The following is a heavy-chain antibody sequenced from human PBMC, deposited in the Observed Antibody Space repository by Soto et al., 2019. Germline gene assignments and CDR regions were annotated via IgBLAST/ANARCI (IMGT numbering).Heavy chain of an antibody. CDR2: INPSGGST. V-gene: IGHV1-46*01. CDR3: AREAQVRGYSYGEGWYYYYGMDV. CDR1: GYTFTSYY. J-gene: IGHJ6*02. D-gene: IGHD5-18*01. Sequence: ASVKVSCKASGYTFTSYYMHWVRQAPGQGLEWMGIINPSGGSTSYAQKFQGRVTMTRDTSTSTVYMELSSLRSEDTAVYYCAREAQVRGYSYGEGWYYYYGMDVWDQGTTVTVSS.